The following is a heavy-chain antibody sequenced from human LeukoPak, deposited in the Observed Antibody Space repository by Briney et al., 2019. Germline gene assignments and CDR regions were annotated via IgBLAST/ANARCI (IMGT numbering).Heavy chain of an antibody. CDR3: ARADSNIAARRIGFDY. D-gene: IGHD6-6*01. CDR1: GFTFSSYE. J-gene: IGHJ4*02. CDR2: ISSSGSYI. V-gene: IGHV3-21*01. Sequence: GGSLRLSCAASGFTFSSYEMNWVRQAPGKGLEWVSSISSSGSYIYYADSVKGRFTISRDNAKNSLYLQMNSLRAGDTALYYCARADSNIAARRIGFDYWGQGTLVTVSS.